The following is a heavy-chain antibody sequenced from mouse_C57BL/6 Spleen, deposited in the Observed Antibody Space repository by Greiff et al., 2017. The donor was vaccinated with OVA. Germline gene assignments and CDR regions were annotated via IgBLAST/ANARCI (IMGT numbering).Heavy chain of an antibody. CDR3: ARGYHGTGAFAY. CDR1: GYSITSGYY. Sequence: EVQLQESGPGLVKPSQSLSLTCSVTGYSITSGYYWTWIRQFPGNKLEWMGYISYDGSNNYNPSLKNRISITRDTSKNQFFLKLNSVTTEDTATYYCARGYHGTGAFAYWGQGTLVTVSA. V-gene: IGHV3-6*01. J-gene: IGHJ3*01. CDR2: ISYDGSN. D-gene: IGHD1-1*01.